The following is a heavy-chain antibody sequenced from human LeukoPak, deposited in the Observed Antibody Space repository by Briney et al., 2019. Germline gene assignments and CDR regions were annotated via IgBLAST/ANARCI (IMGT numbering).Heavy chain of an antibody. J-gene: IGHJ4*02. CDR3: ARGAPTTRIGAGRFDY. CDR2: INPSGGST. Sequence: GASGKVSCKAFGYSLTNYYVHWVRQAPGQGLEWMGEINPSGGSTSYAQKFQGRITVTRDTYTNTVYMDLSSLRSEDTDTYYCARGAPTTRIGAGRFDYWGQGSLLTVAS. CDR1: GYSLTNYY. V-gene: IGHV1-46*01. D-gene: IGHD5-12*01.